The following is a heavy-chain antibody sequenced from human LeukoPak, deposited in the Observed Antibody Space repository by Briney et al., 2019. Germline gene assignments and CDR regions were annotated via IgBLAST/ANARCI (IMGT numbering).Heavy chain of an antibody. J-gene: IGHJ5*02. CDR1: GFTFSSYA. CDR2: ISGSGGGT. V-gene: IGHV3-23*01. CDR3: ARSIGYCSSTSCYPINWFDP. Sequence: GGSLRLSCAASGFTFSSYAMSWVRQAPGKGLEWVSAISGSGGGTYYADSVKGRFTISRDNSKNTLYLQMNSLRAEDTAVYYCARSIGYCSSTSCYPINWFDPWGQGTLVTVSS. D-gene: IGHD2-2*01.